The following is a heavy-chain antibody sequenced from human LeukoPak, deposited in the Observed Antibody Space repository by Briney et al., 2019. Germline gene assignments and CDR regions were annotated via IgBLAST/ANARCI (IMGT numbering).Heavy chain of an antibody. J-gene: IGHJ4*02. CDR1: GLTVSSNY. CDR3: ARIGTSSIKHGVFDY. Sequence: GGSLRLSCAASGLTVSSNYMNWVRQAPGKGLEWVSVIYSGGSTYYADSVKGRFTISRDNSKNTLYLQMNSLRAEDTAVYYCARIGTSSIKHGVFDYWGQGTLVTVSS. CDR2: IYSGGST. D-gene: IGHD2-2*01. V-gene: IGHV3-66*01.